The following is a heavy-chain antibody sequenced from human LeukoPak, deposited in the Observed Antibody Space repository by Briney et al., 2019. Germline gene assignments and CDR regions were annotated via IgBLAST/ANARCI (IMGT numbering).Heavy chain of an antibody. V-gene: IGHV3-21*01. CDR1: GFTFSSYS. J-gene: IGHJ5*02. CDR2: ISSSSSYI. Sequence: PGGSLRLSCAASGFTFSSYSMNWVRQAPGKGLEWVSSISSSSSYIYYADSVKGRFIISRDNAKNSLYLQMNSLRAEDTAVYYCARVGYSSSWSPSGNWFDPWGQGTLVTVSS. D-gene: IGHD6-13*01. CDR3: ARVGYSSSWSPSGNWFDP.